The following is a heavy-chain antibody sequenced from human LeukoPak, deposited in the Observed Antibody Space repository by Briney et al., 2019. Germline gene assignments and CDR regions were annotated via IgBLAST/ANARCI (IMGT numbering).Heavy chain of an antibody. CDR2: IWYDGSNK. V-gene: IGHV3-33*06. CDR1: GFTFSSYG. Sequence: GRSLRLSCAASGFTFSSYGMHWVRQAPGKGLEWVAVIWYDGSNKYYADSVKGRFTISRDNSKNTLYPQMNSLRAEDTAVYYCAKDRGKQWLVPLGDFWGQGTLVTVSS. CDR3: AKDRGKQWLVPLGDF. J-gene: IGHJ4*02. D-gene: IGHD6-19*01.